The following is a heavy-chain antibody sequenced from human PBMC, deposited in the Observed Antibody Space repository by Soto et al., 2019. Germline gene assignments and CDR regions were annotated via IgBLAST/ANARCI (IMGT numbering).Heavy chain of an antibody. J-gene: IGHJ4*03. CDR2: IYHSGST. Sequence: QLQLQESGSGLVKPSQTLSLTCAVSGGSISSGGYSWSWIRQPPGKGLEWIGYIYHSGSTYYNPALKKRVNLSVKRAKNQFSLKPSLGAGADTAGDLRARGNYDRSGYFEYLGQGNPGTRFS. D-gene: IGHD3-22*01. V-gene: IGHV4-30-2*01. CDR1: GGSISSGGYS. CDR3: ARGNYDRSGYFEY.